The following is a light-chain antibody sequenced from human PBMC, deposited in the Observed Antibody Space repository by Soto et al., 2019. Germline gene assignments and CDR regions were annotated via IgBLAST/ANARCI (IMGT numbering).Light chain of an antibody. Sequence: EIVLTQSPATLSLSPGERATLSCRASQSVSSNLGWYQQKPGQAPRLLIYDASNRATGIPARFSGSGSGTDFPLTSSSLEPEDFAIYYCQQRSNWPTFGQGTKLEIK. CDR2: DAS. CDR1: QSVSSN. J-gene: IGKJ2*01. V-gene: IGKV3-11*01. CDR3: QQRSNWPT.